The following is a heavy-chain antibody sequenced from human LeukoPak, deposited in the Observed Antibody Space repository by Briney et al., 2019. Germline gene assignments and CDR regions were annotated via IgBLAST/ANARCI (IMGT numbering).Heavy chain of an antibody. D-gene: IGHD1-26*01. CDR3: ARPKEILGVTAAFDS. Sequence: GEALKISCKGSGYSFTSYWIGWARQMPGKGLEWMGIIYPGDSDTRYSPSFQGQVTISADKSITTAYLQWRSLKASDTAMYYCARPKEILGVTAAFDSWGQGTMVTVSS. V-gene: IGHV5-51*01. CDR2: IYPGDSDT. CDR1: GYSFTSYW. J-gene: IGHJ3*02.